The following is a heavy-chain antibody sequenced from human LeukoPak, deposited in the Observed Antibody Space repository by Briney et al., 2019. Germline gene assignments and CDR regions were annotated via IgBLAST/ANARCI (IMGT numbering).Heavy chain of an antibody. V-gene: IGHV3-30*18. J-gene: IGHJ4*02. D-gene: IGHD3-10*01. CDR3: AKDRGY. CDR2: ISYDGSNK. CDR1: GFTFSSYG. Sequence: GGSLRLSCEASGFTFSSYGMHWVRQAPGKGLEWVAVISYDGSNKYYADSVKGRFTISRDNSKNTLYLQMNSLRAEDTAVYYCAKDRGYWGQGTLVTVSS.